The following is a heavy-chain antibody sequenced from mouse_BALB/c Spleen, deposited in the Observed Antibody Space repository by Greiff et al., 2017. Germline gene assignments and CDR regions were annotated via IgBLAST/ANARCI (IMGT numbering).Heavy chain of an antibody. Sequence: EVQGVESGGGLVKPGGSLKLSCAASGFAFSSYDMSWVRQTPEKRLEWVAYISSGGGSTYYPDTVKGRFTISRDNAKNTLYLQMSSLKSEDTAMYYCARQQYGNFYYFDYWGQGTTLTVSS. CDR3: ARQQYGNFYYFDY. V-gene: IGHV5-12-1*01. D-gene: IGHD2-10*02. CDR2: ISSGGGST. J-gene: IGHJ2*01. CDR1: GFAFSSYD.